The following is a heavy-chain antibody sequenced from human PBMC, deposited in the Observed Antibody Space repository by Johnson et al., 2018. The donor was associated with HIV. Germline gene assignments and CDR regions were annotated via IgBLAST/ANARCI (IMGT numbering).Heavy chain of an antibody. D-gene: IGHD6-13*01. J-gene: IGHJ3*02. CDR3: ARDPGGQHPRGAFDI. CDR2: IWYDGSNK. V-gene: IGHV3-33*08. Sequence: QVQLVESGGGVVRPGGSLKLSCAASGFTFDDYGMSWVRQAPGKGLEWVAVIWYDGSNKYYADSMKGRFTISRDNSKNTLYLQTNSLRVDDTAVYYCARDPGGQHPRGAFDIWGQGTMVTVSS. CDR1: GFTFDDYG.